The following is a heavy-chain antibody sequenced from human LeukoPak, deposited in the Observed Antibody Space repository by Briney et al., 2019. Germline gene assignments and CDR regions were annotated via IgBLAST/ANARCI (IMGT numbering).Heavy chain of an antibody. D-gene: IGHD6-6*01. V-gene: IGHV3-23*01. Sequence: GGSLRLSCAASAFTFSNFAMTWVRQAPGKGLEWVSAISADGADTYYADSVKGRFTISRDNSKNTLHLQMNSLRAEDTAVYYCATFLAVIAARDSLYFQHWGQGTLVSVSS. CDR1: AFTFSNFA. CDR3: ATFLAVIAARDSLYFQH. CDR2: ISADGADT. J-gene: IGHJ1*01.